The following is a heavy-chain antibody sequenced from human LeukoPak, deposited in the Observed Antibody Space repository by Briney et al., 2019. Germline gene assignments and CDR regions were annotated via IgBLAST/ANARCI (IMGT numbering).Heavy chain of an antibody. J-gene: IGHJ4*02. CDR3: ARGHIPAAIRGYYFDY. V-gene: IGHV3-30*02. CDR1: EFSFSSHG. D-gene: IGHD2-2*02. CDR2: VQKDGSYE. Sequence: GGSLRLSCATSEFSFSSHGMHWARQAPGKGLEWVAFVQKDGSYEKYADSVKGRFTISRDNSKNTLYLQMNSLRAEDTAVYYCARGHIPAAIRGYYFDYWGQGTLVTVSS.